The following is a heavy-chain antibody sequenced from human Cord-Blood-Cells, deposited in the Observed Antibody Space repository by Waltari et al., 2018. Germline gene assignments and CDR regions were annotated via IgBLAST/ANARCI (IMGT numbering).Heavy chain of an antibody. V-gene: IGHV3-23*01. CDR3: AKDITIFGVVIIDY. D-gene: IGHD3-3*01. CDR1: GFTFSSYA. CDR2: ISGSGGRT. Sequence: EVQLLESGGGLVQPGGSLRLSCAASGFTFSSYAMSWVRQAPGKGLEWVSAISGSGGRTYYADSVKGRFTISRDNSKNTLYLQMNSLRAEDTAVYYCAKDITIFGVVIIDYWGQGTLVTVSS. J-gene: IGHJ4*02.